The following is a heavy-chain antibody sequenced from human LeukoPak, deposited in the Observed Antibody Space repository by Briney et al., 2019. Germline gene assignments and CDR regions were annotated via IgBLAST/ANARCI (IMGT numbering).Heavy chain of an antibody. CDR3: ATSSRDFWSGYRFDY. V-gene: IGHV3-23*01. Sequence: GGSLRLSCAASGFTFSSYAMSWVRQAPGKGREWVSAISGSGGSTYYADSVKGRFTISRDNSKNTLYLQMNSLRAEDTAVYYCATSSRDFWSGYRFDYWGQGTLVTVSS. D-gene: IGHD3-3*01. CDR1: GFTFSSYA. J-gene: IGHJ4*02. CDR2: ISGSGGST.